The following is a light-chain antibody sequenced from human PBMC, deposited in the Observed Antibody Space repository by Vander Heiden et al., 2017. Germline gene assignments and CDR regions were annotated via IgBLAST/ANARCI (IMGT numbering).Light chain of an antibody. CDR1: SSNIGNNY. J-gene: IGLJ2*01. Sequence: PGQQVTNSCSGSSSNIGNNYVSWYQQLPGTAPKLLIYDNNKRPSGIPDRFSGSKSGTSATLGITGLQTGDEADYYCGTWDSSLSAVVFGGGTKLTGL. CDR2: DNN. V-gene: IGLV1-51*01. CDR3: GTWDSSLSAVV.